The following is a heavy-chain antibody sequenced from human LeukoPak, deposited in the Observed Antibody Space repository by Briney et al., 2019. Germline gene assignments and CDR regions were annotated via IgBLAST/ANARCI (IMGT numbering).Heavy chain of an antibody. V-gene: IGHV3-21*01. CDR3: ARDLRLTYYDFWSGPPGY. D-gene: IGHD3-3*01. Sequence: GGSLRLSCAASGFTFSSYSMNWVRQAPGKGLEWVSFISSSSSYIYYADSVKGRFTISRDNAKNSLYLQMNSLRAEDTAVYYCARDLRLTYYDFWSGPPGYWGQGTLVTVSS. CDR2: ISSSSSYI. J-gene: IGHJ4*02. CDR1: GFTFSSYS.